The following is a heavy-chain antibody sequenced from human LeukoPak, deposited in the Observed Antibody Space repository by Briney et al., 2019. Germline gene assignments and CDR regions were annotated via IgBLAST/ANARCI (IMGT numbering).Heavy chain of an antibody. Sequence: GGSLRLSCAASGFTFSSYAMSWVRQAPGKGLEWVSAISGSGGSTEYADSVKGRFTISRDNSKNPLYLQMNSLSAEDTAVYYCASFYSRGYDDYWGQGTLVTVSS. V-gene: IGHV3-23*01. D-gene: IGHD5-18*01. CDR2: ISGSGGST. CDR3: ASFYSRGYDDY. CDR1: GFTFSSYA. J-gene: IGHJ4*02.